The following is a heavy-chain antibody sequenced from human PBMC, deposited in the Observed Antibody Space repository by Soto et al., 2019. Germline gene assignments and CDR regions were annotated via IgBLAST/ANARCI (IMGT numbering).Heavy chain of an antibody. D-gene: IGHD3-22*01. CDR2: ISYGGSNK. Sequence: SLRLSCAASGFTFSSYGMHWVRQAPGKGLEWVAVISYGGSNKYYADSVKGRFTISRDNSKNTQYLQMSSLRADDTAVYYCVKGEYYYDSSGYYPFDYWGQGTLVTVSS. CDR3: VKGEYYYDSSGYYPFDY. J-gene: IGHJ4*02. CDR1: GFTFSSYG. V-gene: IGHV3-30*18.